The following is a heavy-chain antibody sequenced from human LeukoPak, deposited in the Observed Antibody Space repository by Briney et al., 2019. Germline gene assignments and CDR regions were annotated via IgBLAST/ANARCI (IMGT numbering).Heavy chain of an antibody. Sequence: GASVKVSCKASGYTFTGYYMDWVRQAPGKGLEWMGGFDPEDGETIYAQKSQGRVTMTEDTSTDTAYMELSSLRSEDTAVYYCATEDWTNLRKTRAYSYYFDYWGQGTLVTVSS. CDR2: FDPEDGET. CDR3: ATEDWTNLRKTRAYSYYFDY. CDR1: GYTFTGYY. D-gene: IGHD3/OR15-3a*01. V-gene: IGHV1-24*01. J-gene: IGHJ4*02.